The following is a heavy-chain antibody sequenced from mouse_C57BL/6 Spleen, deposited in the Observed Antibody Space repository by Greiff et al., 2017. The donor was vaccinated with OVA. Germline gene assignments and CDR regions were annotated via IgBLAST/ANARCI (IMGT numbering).Heavy chain of an antibody. V-gene: IGHV3-6*01. CDR3: AREGGSSYIDY. D-gene: IGHD1-1*01. Sequence: EVQLQQSGPGLVKPSQSLSLTCSVTGYSITSGYYWNWIRQFPGNKLEWMGYISYDGSNNYNPSLKNRISITRDTSKNQFFLKLNSVTTEDTATYYCAREGGSSYIDYWGQGTTLTVSS. CDR1: GYSITSGYY. J-gene: IGHJ2*01. CDR2: ISYDGSN.